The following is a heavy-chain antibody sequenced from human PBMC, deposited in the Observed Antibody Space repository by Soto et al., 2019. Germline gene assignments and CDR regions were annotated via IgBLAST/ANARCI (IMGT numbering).Heavy chain of an antibody. V-gene: IGHV3-23*01. CDR3: AKGGQDFWNAEEKYGMEV. J-gene: IGHJ6*04. D-gene: IGHD3-3*01. CDR2: ISGSGGST. Sequence: GGSLRLSCAASGFTFSSYAMSLVRQAPGKGLEWVSAISGSGGSTYYADSVRGRFTISRDNSKNKLYLQMNSLRAEDTAVYYCAKGGQDFWNAEEKYGMEVWGKGTKVTVS. CDR1: GFTFSSYA.